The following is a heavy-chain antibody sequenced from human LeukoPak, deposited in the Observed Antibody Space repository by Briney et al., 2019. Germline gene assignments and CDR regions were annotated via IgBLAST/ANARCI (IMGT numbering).Heavy chain of an antibody. CDR3: ARAVLWFGETPLNFDY. J-gene: IGHJ4*02. CDR2: IYYSGST. D-gene: IGHD3-10*01. CDR1: GGSISSGGYY. Sequence: SETLSLTCTVSGGSISSGGYYWSWIRQHPGKGLEWIGYIYYSGSTYYNPSLKSRVTISVDTSKNQFSLKLSSVTAADTAVYYCARAVLWFGETPLNFDYWGQGTLVTVSS. V-gene: IGHV4-31*03.